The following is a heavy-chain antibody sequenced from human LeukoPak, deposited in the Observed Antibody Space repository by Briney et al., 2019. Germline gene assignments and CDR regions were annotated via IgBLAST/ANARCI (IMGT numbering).Heavy chain of an antibody. J-gene: IGHJ6*03. CDR3: ATSSGKAVAGGHYYMDV. CDR2: ITPNSGVT. D-gene: IGHD6-19*01. Sequence: ASVKVSCKASGYTLTGDYIHWVRQAPGQGLEWMGWITPNSGVTNYAQKFQGRVTMTRDTSISTAYMELSRLTSDDTAVYYCATSSGKAVAGGHYYMDVWGKGTTVTVSS. V-gene: IGHV1-2*02. CDR1: GYTLTGDY.